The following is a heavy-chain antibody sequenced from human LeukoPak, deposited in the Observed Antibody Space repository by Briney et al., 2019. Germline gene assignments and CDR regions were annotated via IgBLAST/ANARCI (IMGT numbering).Heavy chain of an antibody. CDR3: ARTYSWSLSRFDY. D-gene: IGHD3-16*02. V-gene: IGHV3-21*01. J-gene: IGHJ4*02. CDR2: ISSSSSYI. Sequence: GGSLRLSCAASGFTFSSYSMNWVRQAPGKGLEWVSSISSSSSYIYYADSVKGRFTISRDNSKNTLYLQMNSLRAEDTAVYYCARTYSWSLSRFDYWGQGTLVTVSS. CDR1: GFTFSSYS.